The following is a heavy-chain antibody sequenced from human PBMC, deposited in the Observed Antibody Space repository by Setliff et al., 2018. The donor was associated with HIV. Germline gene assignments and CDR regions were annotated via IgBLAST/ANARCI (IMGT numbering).Heavy chain of an antibody. V-gene: IGHV4-39*07. Sequence: SETLSLTCSVSGVSITSTHNYWSWIRQPAGKGLEWIGSIYYSGSTYYNPSLKSRVTISVDTSKNQFSLKLSSVTAADTAVYYCARDYCGGDCYFPYYYYGMDVWGQGTTVTVSS. CDR2: IYYSGST. J-gene: IGHJ6*02. CDR3: ARDYCGGDCYFPYYYYGMDV. D-gene: IGHD2-21*02. CDR1: GVSITSTHNY.